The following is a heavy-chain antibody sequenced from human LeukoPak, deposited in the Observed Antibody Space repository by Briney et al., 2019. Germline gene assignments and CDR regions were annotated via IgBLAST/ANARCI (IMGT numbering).Heavy chain of an antibody. CDR1: GFTFSDYW. Sequence: GGSLRLSCVASGFTFSDYWMSWVRQAPGKGLEWVANINQDGSEKYFVDSVKGRFTISRDNAKNSLYLQMNSLRAEDTAVYYCARAGEKWVAFDIWGQGTMVTVSS. J-gene: IGHJ3*02. V-gene: IGHV3-7*04. CDR3: ARAGEKWVAFDI. CDR2: INQDGSEK. D-gene: IGHD3-10*01.